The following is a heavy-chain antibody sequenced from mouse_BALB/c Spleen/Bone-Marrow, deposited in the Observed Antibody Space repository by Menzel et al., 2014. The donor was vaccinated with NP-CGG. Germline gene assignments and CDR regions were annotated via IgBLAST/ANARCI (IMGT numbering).Heavy chain of an antibody. J-gene: IGHJ2*01. CDR2: INPDSRTI. CDR1: GLDFSRYW. CDR3: ARPDYYGYLNY. V-gene: IGHV4-1*02. Sequence: EVKVIESGGGLVQPGGSLKLSCAASGLDFSRYWMSWVRQAPGKGLEWIGEINPDSRTINYTPSLKDKFILSRDNAKNTLYLRLNKVRSEDTALYYCARPDYYGYLNYWGQGTTLTVSS. D-gene: IGHD1-1*01.